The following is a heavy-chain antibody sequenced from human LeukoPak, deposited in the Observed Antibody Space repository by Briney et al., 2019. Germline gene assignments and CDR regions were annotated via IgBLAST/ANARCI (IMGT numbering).Heavy chain of an antibody. CDR1: GFTFSDYW. D-gene: IGHD3-16*02. V-gene: IGHV3-7*01. J-gene: IGHJ4*02. CDR2: IKQDGSEI. CDR3: ARDAPRNSGSSLIY. Sequence: PGGSLRLSCAASGFTFSDYWMSWVRLAPGKGLEWVANIKQDGSEIYYVDSVKGRFTISRDNAKNSLYLQMNSLRAEDTAVYYCARDAPRNSGSSLIYWGQGTLDTVSS.